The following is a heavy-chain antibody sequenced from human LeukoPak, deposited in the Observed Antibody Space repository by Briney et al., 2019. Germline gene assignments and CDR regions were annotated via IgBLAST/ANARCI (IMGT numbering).Heavy chain of an antibody. Sequence: SETLSLTCTISGGSISSLYWSWIRQPPGKGLEWIGYVNYSGSTNYNPSLRSRVTISVDTSKNQFSLKLSSVTAADTAVYYCARVLGYCSGGGCSEYFQHWGQGTLVTVSS. V-gene: IGHV4-59*11. CDR1: GGSISSLY. J-gene: IGHJ1*01. D-gene: IGHD2-15*01. CDR3: ARVLGYCSGGGCSEYFQH. CDR2: VNYSGST.